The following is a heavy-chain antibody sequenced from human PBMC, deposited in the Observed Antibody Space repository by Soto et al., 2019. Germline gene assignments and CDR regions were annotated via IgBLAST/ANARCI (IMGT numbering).Heavy chain of an antibody. V-gene: IGHV3-30-3*01. D-gene: IGHD6-13*01. CDR1: GFTFSTHA. J-gene: IGHJ5*02. Sequence: QDQLVESGGGVVQPGRSLRLSCAASGFTFSTHAMHWVRQAPGKGLECVAIVSFDGSNKYYADSVKGRFTISRDNSKNTLYLQMSGLTPEDTAFYYCAREQTGITTAGGGRIDRWGQGTLVTVSS. CDR2: VSFDGSNK. CDR3: AREQTGITTAGGGRIDR.